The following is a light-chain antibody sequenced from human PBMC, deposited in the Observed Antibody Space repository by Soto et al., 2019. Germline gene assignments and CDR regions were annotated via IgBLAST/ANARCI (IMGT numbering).Light chain of an antibody. J-gene: IGKJ3*01. V-gene: IGKV3-20*01. CDR1: QSISSSY. Sequence: EIVLTQSPCTLSLSPGDRATLSCRASQSISSSYLAWYQQKPGQAPMLLVYGASSKATGIPDRFSGSASGTDFTLTISRLEPEDFALYYCQQYGSPRFTFGPGTKVDIK. CDR2: GAS. CDR3: QQYGSPRFT.